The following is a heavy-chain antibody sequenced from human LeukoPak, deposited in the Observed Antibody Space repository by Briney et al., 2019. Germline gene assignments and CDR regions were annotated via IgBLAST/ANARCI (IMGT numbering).Heavy chain of an antibody. J-gene: IGHJ4*02. CDR1: GFTFSTYW. CDR2: IKQDGSEK. D-gene: IGHD6-13*01. Sequence: GGSLRLSCAASGFTFSTYWMSWVRQAPGKGLQWVANIKQDGSEKYYLDSVKGRFTISRDNAKNSLYLQMNSLRAEDTAVYFCTREAAAGIDYWGQGTLVTVSS. V-gene: IGHV3-7*01. CDR3: TREAAAGIDY.